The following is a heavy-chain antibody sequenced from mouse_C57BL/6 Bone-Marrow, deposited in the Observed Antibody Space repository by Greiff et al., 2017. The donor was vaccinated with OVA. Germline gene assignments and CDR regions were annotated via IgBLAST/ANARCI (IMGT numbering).Heavy chain of an antibody. CDR3: ARKDYDYFAY. J-gene: IGHJ3*01. CDR1: GFTFSDYG. V-gene: IGHV5-17*01. CDR2: ISSGSSTI. Sequence: EVQRVESGGGLVKPGGSLKLSCAASGFTFSDYGMHWVRQAPEKGLEWVAYISSGSSTIYYADTVKGRFTISRDNAKNTLFLQMTSLRSEDTAMDYCARKDYDYFAYWGQGTLVTVSA. D-gene: IGHD2-4*01.